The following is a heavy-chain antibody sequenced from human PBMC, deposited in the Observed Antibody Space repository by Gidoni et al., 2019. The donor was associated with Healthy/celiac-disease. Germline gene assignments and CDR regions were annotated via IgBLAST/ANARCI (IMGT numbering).Heavy chain of an antibody. CDR3: AKAPNIVVVPAVMLVHY. CDR2: ISGSGGST. CDR1: GFTFSSYA. V-gene: IGHV3-23*01. J-gene: IGHJ4*02. Sequence: EVQLLESGGGLVQPGGSLRLSCAASGFTFSSYAMSWVRQAPGKGLEWVSAISGSGGSTYYADSVKGRFTISRDNSKNTLYLQMNSLRAEDTAVYYCAKAPNIVVVPAVMLVHYWGQGTLVTVSS. D-gene: IGHD2-2*01.